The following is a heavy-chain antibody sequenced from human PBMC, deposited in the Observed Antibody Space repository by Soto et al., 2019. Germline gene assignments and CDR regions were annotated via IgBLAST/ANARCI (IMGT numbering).Heavy chain of an antibody. Sequence: QVHLQESGPGLVKPSETLSLTCTVSGGAISTYYWTWIRQPAGKGLEWIGRLYSSGSTKYNPSLKSRVTMSLDTSNNQFSQRLTSVSAADTAVYYCARGQRFSDWFDPWGQGTLVTVSS. V-gene: IGHV4-4*07. J-gene: IGHJ5*02. CDR3: ARGQRFSDWFDP. CDR1: GGAISTYY. D-gene: IGHD3-3*01. CDR2: LYSSGST.